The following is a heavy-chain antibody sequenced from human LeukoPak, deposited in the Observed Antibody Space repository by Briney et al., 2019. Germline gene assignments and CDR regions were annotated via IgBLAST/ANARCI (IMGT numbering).Heavy chain of an antibody. J-gene: IGHJ5*02. Sequence: PSETLSLTCNVSGDSITSGGFYWAWIRQSPGKGLEWIGNVYYSGSTQYNPSLRGRVSISMDMTKNQFSLNLNSVSVTDTAIYYCARRDYAAWFDPWAREPSSPSPQ. CDR3: ARRDYAAWFDP. V-gene: IGHV4-39*01. D-gene: IGHD4/OR15-4a*01. CDR1: GDSITSGGFY. CDR2: VYYSGST.